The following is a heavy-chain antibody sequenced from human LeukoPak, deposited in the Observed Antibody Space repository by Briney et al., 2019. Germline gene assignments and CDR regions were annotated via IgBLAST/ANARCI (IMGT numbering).Heavy chain of an antibody. CDR2: IYYSGST. V-gene: IGHV4-59*11. J-gene: IGHJ4*02. D-gene: IGHD1-1*01. CDR1: GGSISSHY. Sequence: SETLSLTCTVSGGSISSHYWSWIRQPPGKGLEWIGYIYYSGSTNYNPSLKSRVTISVDTSKNQFSLKLTSVTAADTAVYYCARDLTTWGQGTLVTVSS. CDR3: ARDLTT.